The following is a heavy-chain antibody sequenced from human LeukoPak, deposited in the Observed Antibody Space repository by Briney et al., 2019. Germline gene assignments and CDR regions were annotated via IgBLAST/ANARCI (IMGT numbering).Heavy chain of an antibody. J-gene: IGHJ4*02. CDR3: AKARTPVTSYFDK. D-gene: IGHD4-23*01. Sequence: GGSLRLSCADSGCTFSTYTMSWVRQAPGKGLEWFSAISGADDGYYADSVKGRFTISRDNSKNTLYLQMNSLRAEDTAVYYCAKARTPVTSYFDKWGQGTLVTVSS. CDR1: GCTFSTYT. CDR2: ISGADDG. V-gene: IGHV3-23*01.